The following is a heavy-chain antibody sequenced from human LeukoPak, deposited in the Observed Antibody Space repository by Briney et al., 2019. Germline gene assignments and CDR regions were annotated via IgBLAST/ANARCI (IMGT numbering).Heavy chain of an antibody. CDR3: ARHYDSGTYPLDY. CDR2: IYYSGST. D-gene: IGHD3-10*01. J-gene: IGHJ4*02. CDR1: GGSVSSGSYY. Sequence: PSETLSLTCTVSGGSVSSGSYYWSWIRQPPGKGLEWIGYIYYSGSTNYNPSLKSRVTISVDTSKNQFSLTLTSVTAADTAVYYCARHYDSGTYPLDYWGPGTLVTVSS. V-gene: IGHV4-61*01.